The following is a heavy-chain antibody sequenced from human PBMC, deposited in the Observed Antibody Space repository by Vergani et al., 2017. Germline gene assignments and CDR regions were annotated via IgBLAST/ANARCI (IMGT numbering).Heavy chain of an antibody. Sequence: EVQLLQSEGAVVQPGGSLRLSCVASGFTFSSHAMSWVRQGHGQGLEWVSSIKNTGDSTHYADSVKGRFTISRDNSKNTLYLQMNSLRVEDTAVYYCAKVCGSTSCPYGVGAFDVWGHGTMVTVSS. CDR1: GFTFSSHA. V-gene: IGHV3-23*01. J-gene: IGHJ3*01. D-gene: IGHD2-2*01. CDR3: AKVCGSTSCPYGVGAFDV. CDR2: IKNTGDST.